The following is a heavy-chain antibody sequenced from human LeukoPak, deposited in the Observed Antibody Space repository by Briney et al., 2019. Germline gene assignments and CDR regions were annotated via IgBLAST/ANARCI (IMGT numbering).Heavy chain of an antibody. Sequence: PGGSLRLSCAASGFTFSSYAMSWVRQAPGKGLEWVSAISGSGDSTYYADSVKGRYTISRDNSKNTLYLQMNSLRAEDTAVYYCAKDPRRSSVYYDYYYYMDGCGKGTTVTVSS. CDR3: AKDPRRSSVYYDYYYYMDG. CDR1: GFTFSSYA. V-gene: IGHV3-23*01. D-gene: IGHD3-22*01. CDR2: ISGSGDST. J-gene: IGHJ6*03.